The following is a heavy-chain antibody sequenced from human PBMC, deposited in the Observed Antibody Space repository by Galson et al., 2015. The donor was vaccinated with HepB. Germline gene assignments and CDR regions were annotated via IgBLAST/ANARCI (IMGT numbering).Heavy chain of an antibody. V-gene: IGHV3-23*01. J-gene: IGHJ4*02. CDR2: ISDSGGRI. D-gene: IGHD3-22*01. CDR3: VKDKGFYYDSSAY. Sequence: SLRLSCAASGFTFSSYAMSWVRQAPGKGLEWVSTISDSGGRIYHADSVKGRFTISRDNSKNTLYLQMNSLRAEDTAVYYCVKDKGFYYDSSAYWGQGTLVTVSS. CDR1: GFTFSSYA.